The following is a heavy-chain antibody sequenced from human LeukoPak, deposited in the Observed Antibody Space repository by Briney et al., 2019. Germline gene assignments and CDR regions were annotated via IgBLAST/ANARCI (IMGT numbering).Heavy chain of an antibody. V-gene: IGHV5-51*01. CDR3: ARQGGPHFDY. J-gene: IGHJ4*02. CDR1: GCTFSNYW. CDR2: IFPGDSDI. Sequence: GESLKISCKGSGCTFSNYWIGWVRQMPGKGLEWMGVIFPGDSDIRYSPSFQGQVTISADKSITTAYLQWSSLKASDTAMYYCARQGGPHFDYCGQGTLVTVSS.